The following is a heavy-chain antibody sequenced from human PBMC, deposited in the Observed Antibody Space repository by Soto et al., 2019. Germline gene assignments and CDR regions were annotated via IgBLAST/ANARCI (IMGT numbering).Heavy chain of an antibody. CDR2: IIPIFGTT. V-gene: IGHV1-69*01. Sequence: QVQLVQSGAEVKKPGSSVKVSCKASGGTFSSYVISWVRQAPGQGLEWMGGIIPIFGTTKYAQTFQGRVTITADESTSTAYMELSSLRSEDTALYYCARHSSATVYALYYSFYAMDDWGQGTTVTVSS. J-gene: IGHJ6*01. D-gene: IGHD3-9*01. CDR1: GGTFSSYV. CDR3: ARHSSATVYALYYSFYAMDD.